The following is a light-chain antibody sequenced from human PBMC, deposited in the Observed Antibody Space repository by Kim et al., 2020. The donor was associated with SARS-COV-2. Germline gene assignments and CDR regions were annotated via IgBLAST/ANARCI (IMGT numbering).Light chain of an antibody. V-gene: IGLV3-21*04. CDR3: QVWDSSRV. J-gene: IGLJ3*02. Sequence: VSVDPGKTARITCGGNNIGSKSVHWYQQKPGQAPVLVIYYDSDRPSGIPERFSGSNSGNTATLTISRVEAGDEADYYCQVWDSSRVFGGGTQLTVL. CDR1: NIGSKS. CDR2: YDS.